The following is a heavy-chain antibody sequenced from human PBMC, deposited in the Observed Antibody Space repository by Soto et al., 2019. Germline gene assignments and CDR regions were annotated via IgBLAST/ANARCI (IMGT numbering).Heavy chain of an antibody. Sequence: SETLSLTCTVSGGSISSGGYYWSWIRQHPGKGLEWIGNIYYSGSTYYNPSLKSRVIISVDTSKNQFSLKLNSVTAADTAIYYCARYCTNGVCAFSFDYWGQGTLVTVSS. CDR1: GGSISSGGYY. CDR3: ARYCTNGVCAFSFDY. D-gene: IGHD2-8*01. CDR2: IYYSGST. V-gene: IGHV4-31*03. J-gene: IGHJ4*02.